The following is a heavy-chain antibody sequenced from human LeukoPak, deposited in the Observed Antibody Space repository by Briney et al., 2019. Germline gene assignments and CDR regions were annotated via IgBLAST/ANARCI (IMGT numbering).Heavy chain of an antibody. CDR3: ARDWQQQPERDLHLHRYYYYYMDV. CDR2: INPSGGST. CDR1: GYAFTSYY. D-gene: IGHD6-13*01. V-gene: IGHV1-46*03. J-gene: IGHJ6*03. Sequence: GASVKVSCKASGYAFTSYYMHWVRQAPGQGLEWMGIINPSGGSTSYAQKFQGRVTMTRDTSTSTVYTELSSLRSEDTAVYYCARDWQQQPERDLHLHRYYYYYMDVWGKGTTVTVSS.